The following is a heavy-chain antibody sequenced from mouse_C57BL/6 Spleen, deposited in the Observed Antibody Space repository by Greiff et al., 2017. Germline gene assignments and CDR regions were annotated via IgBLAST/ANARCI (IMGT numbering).Heavy chain of an antibody. V-gene: IGHV1-72*01. D-gene: IGHD1-1*01. J-gene: IGHJ1*03. CDR3: ARGDYGSSYNWYFDV. CDR2: IDPNSGGT. Sequence: PGRGLEWIGRIDPNSGGTKYNEKFKSKATLTVDKPSSTAYMQLSSLTSEDSAVYYCARGDYGSSYNWYFDVWGTGTTVTVSS.